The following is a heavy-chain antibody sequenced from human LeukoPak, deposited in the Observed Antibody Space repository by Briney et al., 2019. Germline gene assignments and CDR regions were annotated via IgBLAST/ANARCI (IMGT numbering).Heavy chain of an antibody. V-gene: IGHV1-69*13. CDR1: GGTFSSYA. Sequence: ASVNVSCTASGGTFSSYAISWVRQAPGQGLEWMGGIIPIFGTANYAQKFQGRVTITADESTSTAYMELSSLRSEDTAVYYCARESYYYDSSGYYYGGGYFDYWGQGTLVTVSS. CDR2: IIPIFGTA. CDR3: ARESYYYDSSGYYYGGGYFDY. J-gene: IGHJ4*02. D-gene: IGHD3-22*01.